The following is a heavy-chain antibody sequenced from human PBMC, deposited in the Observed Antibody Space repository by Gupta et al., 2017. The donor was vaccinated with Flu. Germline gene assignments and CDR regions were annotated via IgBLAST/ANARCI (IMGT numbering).Heavy chain of an antibody. CDR2: IKSKTDGGTT. V-gene: IGHV3-15*01. CDR3: STKGYCGGGCYYDY. Sequence: EVQVVESGGGLEKPGGSLRLSCAFSGLTFSNGWVSWVRQAPGKGLEWVGRIKSKTDGGTTDYAAPVKGRFTISRDDSTNTVYLQMNSLKTEDTAVYYCSTKGYCGGGCYYDYWGQGTLVTVSS. D-gene: IGHD2-21*02. J-gene: IGHJ4*02. CDR1: GLTFSNGW.